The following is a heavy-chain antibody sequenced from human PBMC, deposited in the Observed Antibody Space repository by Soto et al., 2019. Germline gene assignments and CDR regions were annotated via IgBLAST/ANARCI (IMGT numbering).Heavy chain of an antibody. Sequence: QVQLVQSGAEVKKPGSSVKVSCKASGGTFSSYTISWVRQAPGQGLEWMGRIIPILGIANYAQKFQGRVTINADKSTTTAYMELRSLRSEDTAVYYCASLMSSGYYYGMDVWGQGTTVTVSS. V-gene: IGHV1-69*02. CDR3: ASLMSSGYYYGMDV. D-gene: IGHD3-10*01. CDR1: GGTFSSYT. CDR2: IIPILGIA. J-gene: IGHJ6*02.